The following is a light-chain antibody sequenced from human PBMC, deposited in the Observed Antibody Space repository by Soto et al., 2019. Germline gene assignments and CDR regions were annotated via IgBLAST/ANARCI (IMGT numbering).Light chain of an antibody. CDR1: SSDVGGYNY. V-gene: IGLV2-14*01. CDR3: SSFTSSNTVL. CDR2: NVS. J-gene: IGLJ2*01. Sequence: QSALTQPASVSGSPGQSITISCTGTSSDVGGYNYVSWYQQHPGKAPKLIIYNVSNRPSGVSNRFSGSKYGNTASLTISGLQAEDEGHYYCSSFTSSNTVLFGGGTKLTVL.